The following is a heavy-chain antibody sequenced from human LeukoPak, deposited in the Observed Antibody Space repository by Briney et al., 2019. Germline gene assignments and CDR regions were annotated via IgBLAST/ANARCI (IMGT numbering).Heavy chain of an antibody. V-gene: IGHV5-10-1*01. CDR1: GYSFTSYW. CDR2: IDPSDSYT. Sequence: GESLKISCKGSGYSFTSYWISWVRRMPGKGLEWMGRIDPSDSYTNYSPSFQGHVTISADKSISTAYLQWSSLKASDTAMYYCAGPTVTTGSYYYYYGMDVWGQGTTVTVSS. D-gene: IGHD4-17*01. CDR3: AGPTVTTGSYYYYYGMDV. J-gene: IGHJ6*02.